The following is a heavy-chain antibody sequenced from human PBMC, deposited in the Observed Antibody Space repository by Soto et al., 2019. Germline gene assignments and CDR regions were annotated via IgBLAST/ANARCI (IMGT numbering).Heavy chain of an antibody. CDR2: ILYTGTT. CDR1: GGSISKSNYF. V-gene: IGHV4-39*02. D-gene: IGHD3-22*01. Sequence: QLQLHESGPGLVKSSETLSLTCTVSGGSISKSNYFWGWIRQAPGKGLEWIASILYTGTTSYNSSLKSRVAISVDTSKNQFSLKLNSVTAADTAVYYCARGGYFDSSNYLAYWGLGTLVTVSS. CDR3: ARGGYFDSSNYLAY. J-gene: IGHJ4*02.